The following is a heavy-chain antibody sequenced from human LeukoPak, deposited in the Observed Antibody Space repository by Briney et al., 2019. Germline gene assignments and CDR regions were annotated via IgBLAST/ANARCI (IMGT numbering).Heavy chain of an antibody. CDR3: AREGSSGYYGPDY. D-gene: IGHD3-22*01. Sequence: PGGSLRLSCAASGFTFSSYSMSWVRQAPGMGLEWVSFVSSSRSYIYYADPVKGRFTISKDNAKNSLYLQMNSLRAEDTALYYCAREGSSGYYGPDYWGQGTLVTVSS. CDR1: GFTFSSYS. CDR2: VSSSRSYI. V-gene: IGHV3-21*01. J-gene: IGHJ4*02.